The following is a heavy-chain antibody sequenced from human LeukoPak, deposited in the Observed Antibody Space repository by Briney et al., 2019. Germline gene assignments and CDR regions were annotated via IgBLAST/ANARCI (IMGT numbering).Heavy chain of an antibody. J-gene: IGHJ4*02. CDR2: ISGSGGST. D-gene: IGHD3-22*01. Sequence: GGSLRLSCAASGFTFPNYAMSWVRQAPGKGLEWVSAISGSGGSTYYADSVKGRFTISRDNSKNTLYLQMNSLRAEDTAVYYCAKVGVILSPGHYYFDYWGQGTLVTVSS. CDR1: GFTFPNYA. V-gene: IGHV3-23*01. CDR3: AKVGVILSPGHYYFDY.